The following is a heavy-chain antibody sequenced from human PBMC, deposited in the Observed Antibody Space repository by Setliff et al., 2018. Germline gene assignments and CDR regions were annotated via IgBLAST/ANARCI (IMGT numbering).Heavy chain of an antibody. D-gene: IGHD6-19*01. J-gene: IGHJ3*02. CDR3: IRDTSGRDAFDI. CDR2: IKSNTDGGTT. V-gene: IGHV3-15*01. CDR1: GFAFSNYA. Sequence: GGSLRLSCAASGFAFSNYAMNWVRQAPGKGLEWVGRIKSNTDGGTTDYAAPVKGRFIISRDDSKNTVFLQMNSLRAEDTAVYYCIRDTSGRDAFDIWGQGTMVTV.